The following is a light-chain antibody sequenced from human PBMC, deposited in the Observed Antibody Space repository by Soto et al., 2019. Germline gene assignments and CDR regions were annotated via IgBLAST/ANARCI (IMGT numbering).Light chain of an antibody. V-gene: IGLV1-47*01. J-gene: IGLJ3*02. CDR3: AAWDDSLSGRV. CDR1: SSNIGSQY. Sequence: VVTQPPSASGTPGQSITISCSGSSSNIGSQYVYWYQQLPGTAPTVVIYKNNERPSGVPDRFSGSKSGTSASLAISGLRSEDEADYYCAAWDDSLSGRVFGGGTKLTVL. CDR2: KNN.